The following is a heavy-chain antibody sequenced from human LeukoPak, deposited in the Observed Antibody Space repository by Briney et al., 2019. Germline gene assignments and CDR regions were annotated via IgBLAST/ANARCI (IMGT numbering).Heavy chain of an antibody. Sequence: SETLSLTCTVSGGSISSSSYYWSWIRQPAGKGVEWSGRIYTSGSTNYNPSLKSRVTISVDTSKNQFSLKLTSVTAADTAVYYCARAITNYGYIFDYWGQGTLVTVSS. CDR1: GGSISSSSYY. D-gene: IGHD5-18*01. CDR2: IYTSGST. J-gene: IGHJ4*02. V-gene: IGHV4-61*02. CDR3: ARAITNYGYIFDY.